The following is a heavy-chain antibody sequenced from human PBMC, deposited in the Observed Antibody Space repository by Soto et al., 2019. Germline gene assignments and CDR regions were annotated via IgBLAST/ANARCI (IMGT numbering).Heavy chain of an antibody. Sequence: SETLSLTCAVSGGFISNNNWWSWVRQPPGKGLEWIGEISHSGSTFYNPSLKSRVTISVDKSKNQFSLNLSSVTAADTAVYYCARFLDYYGSGTYHSYSNWFDPWGQGTLVTVSS. CDR1: GGFISNNNW. V-gene: IGHV4-4*02. J-gene: IGHJ5*02. CDR3: ARFLDYYGSGTYHSYSNWFDP. D-gene: IGHD3-10*01. CDR2: ISHSGST.